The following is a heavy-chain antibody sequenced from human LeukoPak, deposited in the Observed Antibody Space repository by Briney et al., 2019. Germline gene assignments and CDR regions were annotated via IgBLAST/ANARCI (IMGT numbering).Heavy chain of an antibody. CDR1: GGSVNSGGYY. J-gene: IGHJ4*02. CDR3: ARSSDYGDYD. V-gene: IGHV4-31*03. D-gene: IGHD4-17*01. Sequence: SETLSLTCTVSGGSVNSGGYYWTWIRQHPGKGLEWLGYIYYSGRSYYNPSLKSRITISLDTSKNQFSLNLTSVSAADTAFYFCARSSDYGDYDWGQGTLITVSS. CDR2: IYYSGRS.